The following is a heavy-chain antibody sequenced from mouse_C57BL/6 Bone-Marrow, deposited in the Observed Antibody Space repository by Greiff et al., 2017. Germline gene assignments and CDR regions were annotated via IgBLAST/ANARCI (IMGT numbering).Heavy chain of an antibody. J-gene: IGHJ3*01. Sequence: QVQLQQSGAELVKPGASVKLSCKASGYTFTEYTIHWVKQRSGQGLEWIGWVYPGSGSIKYNEKFKDKATLTADKSSSTAYMELSRLTSEDSAVYYCARHEDIATGGVFAYWGQGTPVTVST. CDR2: VYPGSGSI. V-gene: IGHV1-62-2*01. CDR1: GYTFTEYT. CDR3: ARHEDIATGGVFAY. D-gene: IGHD1-1*01.